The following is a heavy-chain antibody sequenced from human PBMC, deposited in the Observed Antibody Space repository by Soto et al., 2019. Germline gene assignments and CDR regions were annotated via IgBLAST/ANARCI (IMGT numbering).Heavy chain of an antibody. V-gene: IGHV3-23*01. CDR2: ISGSGGST. J-gene: IGHJ4*02. CDR3: AKGLGSYCTNGVCYQFDY. CDR1: GFTFSSDA. Sequence: PGGALRLSCADSGFTFSSDAMSWVRQAPGKGLEWVSAISGSGGSTYYADSVKGRFTISRDNSKNTLYLQMNSLRAEDTAVYYCAKGLGSYCTNGVCYQFDYWGQATLVTVSS. D-gene: IGHD2-8*01.